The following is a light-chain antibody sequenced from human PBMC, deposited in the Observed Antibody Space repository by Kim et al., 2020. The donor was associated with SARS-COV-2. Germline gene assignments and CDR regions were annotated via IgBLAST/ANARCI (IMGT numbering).Light chain of an antibody. CDR1: QSVSSSY. V-gene: IGKV3D-20*01. J-gene: IGKJ5*01. CDR2: DAS. Sequence: APGERAALSCGASQSVSSSYLAWYQQKPGLAPRLVMYDASRRATGIPDRFSGSGSGTDFTLTISRLESEDFAVYYCQQYNRCPFTFGHGTRVDIK. CDR3: QQYNRCPFT.